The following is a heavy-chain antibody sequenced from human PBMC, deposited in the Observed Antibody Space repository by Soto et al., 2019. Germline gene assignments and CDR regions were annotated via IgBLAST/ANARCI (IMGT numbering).Heavy chain of an antibody. CDR1: EFTFSSYW. Sequence: PGGSLRLSCAASEFTFSSYWMSWVRQAPGKGLEWVANIKQDGSEKNYQDSVKGRLTISRDNTKNSLSLQMSSLRAEDTAVYYCARRATTSAGYFDLWGRGILVTVYS. CDR3: ARRATTSAGYFDL. J-gene: IGHJ2*01. D-gene: IGHD1-26*01. V-gene: IGHV3-7*01. CDR2: IKQDGSEK.